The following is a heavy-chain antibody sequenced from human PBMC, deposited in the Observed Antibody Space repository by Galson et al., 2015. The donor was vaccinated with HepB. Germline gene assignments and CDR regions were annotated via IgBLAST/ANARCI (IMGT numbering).Heavy chain of an antibody. CDR1: GYSFTSYW. J-gene: IGHJ4*01. D-gene: IGHD5-18*01. V-gene: IGHV5-51*01. CDR2: IYPADSHT. Sequence: QSGAEVKKPGESLKISCKGSGYSFTSYWIAWVRQTPGKGLEWMGIIYPADSHTTYSPSFQGQVTISADKSISTAYLQWSSLKASDSAMYYCARKKSYGEFDYWGHGTLVTVSS. CDR3: ARKKSYGEFDY.